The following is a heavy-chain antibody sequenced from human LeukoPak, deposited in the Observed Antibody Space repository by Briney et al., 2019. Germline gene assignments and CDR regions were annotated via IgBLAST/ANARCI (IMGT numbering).Heavy chain of an antibody. Sequence: ASVKVSCKASGYTFTSYDINWVRQAPGQGLEWMGWINPNSGGTNYAQKFQGRVTMTRDTSISTAYMELSRLRSDDTAVYYCAKAKVPAAIRNWFDPWGQGTLVTVSS. CDR3: AKAKVPAAIRNWFDP. CDR2: INPNSGGT. J-gene: IGHJ5*02. D-gene: IGHD2-2*02. V-gene: IGHV1-2*02. CDR1: GYTFTSYD.